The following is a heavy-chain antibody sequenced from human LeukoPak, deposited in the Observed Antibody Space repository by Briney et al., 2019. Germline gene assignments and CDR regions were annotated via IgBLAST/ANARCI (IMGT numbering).Heavy chain of an antibody. D-gene: IGHD3-9*01. CDR3: ARAGYVLRYFDWLLDY. J-gene: IGHJ4*02. CDR1: GGSFSGYY. CDR2: INHSGST. V-gene: IGHV4-34*01. Sequence: SETLSLTCAVYGGSFSGYYWSWIRQPPGKGLEWIGEINHSGSTNYNPSLKSRVTISVDTSKNQFSLKLSSVTAADTAVYYCARAGYVLRYFDWLLDYWGQGTLVTVSS.